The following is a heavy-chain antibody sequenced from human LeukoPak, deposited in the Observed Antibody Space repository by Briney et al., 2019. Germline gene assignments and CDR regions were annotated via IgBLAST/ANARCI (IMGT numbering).Heavy chain of an antibody. J-gene: IGHJ3*02. CDR3: ARKKGTSGSFDI. Sequence: GSSVKVSCKASGGTFSTSAISWPRQAPGQGFEWVGGIIPIFDTTRYAQKFQGRVTITAAESTSTFYMELSSLRSDDTAMYFCARKKGTSGSFDIWGQGTMVTVSS. CDR2: IIPIFDTT. D-gene: IGHD3-22*01. CDR1: GGTFSTSA. V-gene: IGHV1-69*01.